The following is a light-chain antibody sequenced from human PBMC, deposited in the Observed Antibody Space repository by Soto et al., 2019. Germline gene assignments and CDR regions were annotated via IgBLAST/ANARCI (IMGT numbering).Light chain of an antibody. Sequence: EIVLTQSPGTLSLSPGERVTLSCRASQSIDNNHLAWYQQKPGQAPRLLIHGTSNRATGIPDRFSGSGSGTDFTPTISSLEPEDFAVYYCQQRSIPLTFGGGTKVDIK. CDR1: QSIDNNH. V-gene: IGKV3D-20*02. J-gene: IGKJ4*01. CDR2: GTS. CDR3: QQRSIPLT.